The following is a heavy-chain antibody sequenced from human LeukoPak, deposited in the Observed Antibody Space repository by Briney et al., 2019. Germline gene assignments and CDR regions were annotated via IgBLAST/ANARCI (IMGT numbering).Heavy chain of an antibody. D-gene: IGHD6-25*01. CDR3: ARDRGRYYMDV. CDR1: GFTFSSCW. V-gene: IGHV3-7*01. CDR2: IKQDGSEK. J-gene: IGHJ6*03. Sequence: PGGSLRLSCAASGFTFSSCWMNWVRQAPGKGLEWVANIKQDGSEKYYVDSVKGRFTISRENAKNSLYLQMNSLRAGDTAVYYCARDRGRYYMDVWGKGTTVTISS.